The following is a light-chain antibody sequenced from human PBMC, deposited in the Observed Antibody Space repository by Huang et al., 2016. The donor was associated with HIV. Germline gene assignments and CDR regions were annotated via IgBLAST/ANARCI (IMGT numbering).Light chain of an antibody. CDR2: DAS. CDR1: QSITNY. CDR3: QQRRKWLT. Sequence: EIVLTQSPGTLSLSPGERATLSCRASQSITNYLALYQHKPGQAPRLLIYDASTRATGIPGRFSGSGSGTDFTLTISSLEPEDFAVYYCQQRRKWLTFGGGTKVEIK. V-gene: IGKV3-11*01. J-gene: IGKJ4*01.